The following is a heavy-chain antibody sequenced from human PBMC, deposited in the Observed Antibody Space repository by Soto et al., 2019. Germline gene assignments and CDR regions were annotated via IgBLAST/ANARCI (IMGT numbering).Heavy chain of an antibody. CDR1: GFTFSSYA. Sequence: GGSLRLSCAASGFTFSSYAMSWVRQAPGKGLEWVSAISGSGGSTYYADSVKGRFTISRDNSKNTLYLQMNSLRAEDTAVYYCAKSMLRGYYDFWSGYFDYWGQGTLVTVSS. D-gene: IGHD3-3*01. V-gene: IGHV3-23*01. CDR2: ISGSGGST. J-gene: IGHJ4*02. CDR3: AKSMLRGYYDFWSGYFDY.